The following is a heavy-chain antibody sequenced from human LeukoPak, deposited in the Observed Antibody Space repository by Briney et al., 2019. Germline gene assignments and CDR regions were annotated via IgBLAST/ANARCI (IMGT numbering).Heavy chain of an antibody. CDR3: ASGSYNYFDY. J-gene: IGHJ4*02. CDR2: INHSGST. D-gene: IGHD1-26*01. V-gene: IGHV4-34*01. Sequence: SETLSLTCAVYGGSFSGYYWSWIRQPPGKGLEWIGEINHSGSTNYNPSLKSRVTISVDTSKNQFPLKLSSVTAADTAVYYCASGSYNYFDYWGQGTLVTVSS. CDR1: GGSFSGYY.